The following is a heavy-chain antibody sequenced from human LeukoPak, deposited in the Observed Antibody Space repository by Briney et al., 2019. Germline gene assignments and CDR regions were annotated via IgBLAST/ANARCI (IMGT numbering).Heavy chain of an antibody. CDR3: AKDQYYEQYYFDY. Sequence: SETLSLTCTVSGDSISSGSYYWSWIRQPAGEGLEWIGRIYSSGRTHYSPSLKSRVAISVDTSKNRFSLRLSSVTAADTAVYYCAKDQYYEQYYFDYWGQGTPVTVSS. D-gene: IGHD3-22*01. J-gene: IGHJ4*02. CDR1: GDSISSGSYY. CDR2: IYSSGRT. V-gene: IGHV4-61*02.